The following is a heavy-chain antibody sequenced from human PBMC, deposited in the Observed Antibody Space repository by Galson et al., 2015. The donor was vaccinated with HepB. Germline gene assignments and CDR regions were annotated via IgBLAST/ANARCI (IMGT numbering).Heavy chain of an antibody. CDR2: IIPIFGTA. CDR1: GGTFSSYA. V-gene: IGHV1-69*01. J-gene: IGHJ4*02. Sequence: SCKASGGTFSSYAISWVRQAPGQGLEWMGGIIPIFGTANYAQKFQGRVTITADESTSTAYMELSSLRSENTAVYYCARGPWRGGEFDYWGQGTLVTVSS. D-gene: IGHD3-16*01. CDR3: ARGPWRGGEFDY.